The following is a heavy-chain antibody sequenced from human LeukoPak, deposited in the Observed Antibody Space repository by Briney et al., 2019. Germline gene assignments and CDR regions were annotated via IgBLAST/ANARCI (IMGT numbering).Heavy chain of an antibody. Sequence: GGSLRLSCAASGFTFSSYAMSWVRQAPGKGLEWVSAISGSGGSTYYADSVKGRFTISRDNSKNTLYLQMNSLRAEDTAVYYCAKDPGGYCSSTSCYPYFDYWGQGTLVTVSS. D-gene: IGHD2-2*01. CDR1: GFTFSSYA. CDR2: ISGSGGST. CDR3: AKDPGGYCSSTSCYPYFDY. J-gene: IGHJ4*02. V-gene: IGHV3-23*01.